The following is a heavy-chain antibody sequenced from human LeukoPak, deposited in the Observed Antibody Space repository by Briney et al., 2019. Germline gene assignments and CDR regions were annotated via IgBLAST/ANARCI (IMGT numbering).Heavy chain of an antibody. CDR2: INPTGGST. CDR1: GYTFTNYY. Sequence: ASVKVSCKASGYTFTNYYMYWVRQAPGQGLEWMGIINPTGGSTTYAQKFQGRVTMTRDMSTSTVYMELSSLRSEDTAVYYCARGVVVVITTDYYYHMDVWGKGTTVTVSS. D-gene: IGHD3-22*01. CDR3: ARGVVVVITTDYYYHMDV. V-gene: IGHV1-46*01. J-gene: IGHJ6*03.